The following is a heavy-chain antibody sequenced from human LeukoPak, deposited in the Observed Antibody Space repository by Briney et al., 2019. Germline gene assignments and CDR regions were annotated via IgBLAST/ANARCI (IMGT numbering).Heavy chain of an antibody. J-gene: IGHJ4*02. CDR2: INTDGSST. Sequence: PGGSLRLSCAASGFTFSSYWVHWVRHAPGKGLVWVSRINTDGSSTSYADSVKGRFTISRDNAKNTLYLQMNSLRAEDTAVYYCARRGYDFWSGWFDYWGQGTLVTVSS. V-gene: IGHV3-74*01. D-gene: IGHD3-3*01. CDR1: GFTFSSYW. CDR3: ARRGYDFWSGWFDY.